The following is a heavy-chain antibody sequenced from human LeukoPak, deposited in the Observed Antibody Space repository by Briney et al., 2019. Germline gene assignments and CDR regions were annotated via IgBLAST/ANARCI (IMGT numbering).Heavy chain of an antibody. J-gene: IGHJ3*02. Sequence: GGSLRLSCAASGFTFRDYSMSWIRQAPGKGLEWVSYISSSSSYTNYADSVKGRFTISRDNAKNSLYLQMNSLRAEDTAVYYCARADTTDAFDIWGQGTMVTVSS. V-gene: IGHV3-11*05. CDR3: ARADTTDAFDI. D-gene: IGHD1-1*01. CDR1: GFTFRDYS. CDR2: ISSSSSYT.